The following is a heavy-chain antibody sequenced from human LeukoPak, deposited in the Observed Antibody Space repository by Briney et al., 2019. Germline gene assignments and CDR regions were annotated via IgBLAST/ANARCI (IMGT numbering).Heavy chain of an antibody. D-gene: IGHD2-2*01. J-gene: IGHJ4*02. V-gene: IGHV4-39*01. CDR2: IYYSGST. CDR3: ARQHLSYCSSTSCYAGDFDY. Sequence: SETLSLTCTVSGGSISSSSYYWGWIRQPPGKGLEWIGSIYYSGSTYYNPSLKSRVTISVDTSKNQFSLKLSSVTAADTAMYDYARQHLSYCSSTSCYAGDFDYWGQGTLVTVSS. CDR1: GGSISSSSYY.